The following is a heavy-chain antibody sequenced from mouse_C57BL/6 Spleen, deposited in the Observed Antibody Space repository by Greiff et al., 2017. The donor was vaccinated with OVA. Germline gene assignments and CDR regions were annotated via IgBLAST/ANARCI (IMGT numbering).Heavy chain of an antibody. Sequence: LQESGPELVKPGASVKISCKASGYAFSSSWMNWVKQRPGKGLEWIGRIYPGDGDTNYNGKFKGKATLTADKSSSTAYMQLSSLTSEDSAVYFCARRTTVVANPWYFDVWGTGTTVTVSS. CDR3: ARRTTVVANPWYFDV. CDR1: GYAFSSSW. J-gene: IGHJ1*03. CDR2: IYPGDGDT. D-gene: IGHD1-1*01. V-gene: IGHV1-82*01.